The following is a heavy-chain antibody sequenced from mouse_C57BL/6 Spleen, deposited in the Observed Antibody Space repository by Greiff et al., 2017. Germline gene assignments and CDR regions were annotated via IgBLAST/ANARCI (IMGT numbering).Heavy chain of an antibody. CDR3: ARYYYGSSYYFEV. V-gene: IGHV1-81*01. D-gene: IGHD1-1*01. CDR1: GYTFTSYG. Sequence: QVQLQQSGAELARPGASVKLSCKASGYTFTSYGISWVTQRTGQGLEWIGEIYPRSGNTYYNEKFKGKATLTADKSSSTAYMELSSLTSEDSAVYFCARYYYGSSYYFEVWGTGTTVTVAS. CDR2: IYPRSGNT. J-gene: IGHJ1*03.